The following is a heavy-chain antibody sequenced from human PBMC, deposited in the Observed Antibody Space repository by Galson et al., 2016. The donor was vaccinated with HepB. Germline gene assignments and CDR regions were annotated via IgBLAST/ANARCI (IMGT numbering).Heavy chain of an antibody. CDR2: IDSDDDK. V-gene: IGHV2-70*01. Sequence: PALVKPTQTLTLTCTFSGFSLDNSEMCVSWIRQPPGKAPEWLALIDSDDDKFYSSSLKTRLTISKDTFKNQVVLTMTNMDPVDTATYFCARTVVAGALYYYYGLDVWGPGTTVTVSS. CDR1: GFSLDNSEMC. J-gene: IGHJ6*02. CDR3: ARTVVAGALYYYYGLDV. D-gene: IGHD2-21*01.